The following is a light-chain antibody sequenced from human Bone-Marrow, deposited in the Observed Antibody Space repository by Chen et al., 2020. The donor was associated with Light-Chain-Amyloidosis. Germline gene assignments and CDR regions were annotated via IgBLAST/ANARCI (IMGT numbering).Light chain of an antibody. J-gene: IGLJ3*02. V-gene: IGLV1-44*01. CDR2: DTN. Sequence: QSVLTQPPSASGPPGQRVTLSCSGGRANVGATGVNWYQQLTGAAPKLLIFDTNRRPSGVPDRFSGSKSGTSASLAISDLQSEDEAHYYCAPWDDRLNGWVFGGGTRLTVL. CDR3: APWDDRLNGWV. CDR1: RANVGATG.